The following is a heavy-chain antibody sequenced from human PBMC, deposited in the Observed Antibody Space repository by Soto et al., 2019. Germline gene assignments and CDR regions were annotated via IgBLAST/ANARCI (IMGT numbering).Heavy chain of an antibody. CDR3: AKFKNHYYYGLDV. Sequence: SETLSLTCAVYGGSFSAYYWSWIRQPPGKGLEWIGAINQSGSTNYNPSLRSRATISVDTSKNHFSLNLTSVTAADTAVYYCAKFKNHYYYGLDVWGQGTTVTVS. CDR1: GGSFSAYY. CDR2: INQSGST. J-gene: IGHJ6*02. V-gene: IGHV4-34*01.